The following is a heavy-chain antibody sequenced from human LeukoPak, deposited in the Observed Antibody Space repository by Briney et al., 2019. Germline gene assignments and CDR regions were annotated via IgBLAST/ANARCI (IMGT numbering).Heavy chain of an antibody. CDR2: INPNSGGT. V-gene: IGHV1-2*02. J-gene: IGHJ4*02. D-gene: IGHD3-10*01. CDR1: GYTFTGYY. CDR3: AKSYYYGSGSCDY. Sequence: ASVKVSCKASGYTFTGYYMHWVRQAPGQGLEWMGWINPNSGGTNYAQKFQGSVTMTRDTSISTAYMELSRLRSDDTAVYYCAKSYYYGSGSCDYWGQGTLVTVSS.